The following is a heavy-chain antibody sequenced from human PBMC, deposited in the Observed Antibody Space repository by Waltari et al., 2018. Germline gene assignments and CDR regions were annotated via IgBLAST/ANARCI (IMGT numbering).Heavy chain of an antibody. Sequence: LQLQESGQGLVKPSEALSLPCPVSNASISNSGYYWGWTRQPPGKGLEWIGNIYYSGTTYSKASLKSRVNLSVDTSKNQFSLKLSSVTAADTAIYYCARGPYGSGTYLDYWGQGTLVTVSS. CDR1: NASISNSGYY. J-gene: IGHJ4*02. CDR3: ARGPYGSGTYLDY. CDR2: IYYSGTT. V-gene: IGHV4-39*07. D-gene: IGHD3-10*01.